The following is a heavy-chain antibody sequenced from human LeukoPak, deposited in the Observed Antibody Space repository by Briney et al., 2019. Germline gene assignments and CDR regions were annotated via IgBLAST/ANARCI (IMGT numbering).Heavy chain of an antibody. J-gene: IGHJ4*02. V-gene: IGHV5-51*01. CDR3: ARRTYCGGDCYALYFDY. Sequence: GESLKISCKGSGYSFTSNWIGWVRQMPGKGLEWMGLIYPDDFDTTYSPSFQGQVTISADKSISTAYLQWSSLKASDTAMYYCARRTYCGGDCYALYFDYWGQGTLVTVSS. CDR1: GYSFTSNW. CDR2: IYPDDFDT. D-gene: IGHD2-21*02.